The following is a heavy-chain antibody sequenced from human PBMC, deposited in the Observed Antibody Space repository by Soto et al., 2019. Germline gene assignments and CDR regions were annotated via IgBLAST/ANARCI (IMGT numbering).Heavy chain of an antibody. Sequence: QVQLVESGGGVVQPGRSLRLSCAASGFTFSSYGMHWVRQAPGKGLEWVAVISYDGSNKYYADSVKGRFTISRDNSKNSLYLQMNSLRAEDTAVYYCAKEPYDSSGYYFALFDCWGQGTLVTVSS. V-gene: IGHV3-30*18. CDR1: GFTFSSYG. D-gene: IGHD3-22*01. CDR3: AKEPYDSSGYYFALFDC. J-gene: IGHJ4*02. CDR2: ISYDGSNK.